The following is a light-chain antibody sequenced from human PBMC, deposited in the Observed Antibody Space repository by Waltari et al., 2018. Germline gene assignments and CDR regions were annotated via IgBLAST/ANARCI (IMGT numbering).Light chain of an antibody. J-gene: IGKJ1*01. CDR1: QSVGRS. Sequence: ETVLTQSPGTLSLSPAEGATLSCRDSQSVGRSLVWYQQKPGRAPRLLIYGASIRATGIPDRFTGSGSGTDFSLTISRLEPEDSAVYYCQMYVRLPVTFGQGTKVEI. CDR3: QMYVRLPVT. V-gene: IGKV3-20*01. CDR2: GAS.